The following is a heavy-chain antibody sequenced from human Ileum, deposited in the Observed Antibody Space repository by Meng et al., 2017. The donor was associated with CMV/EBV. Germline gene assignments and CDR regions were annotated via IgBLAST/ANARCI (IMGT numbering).Heavy chain of an antibody. CDR3: ARGSQVVAGIEDHYLDY. V-gene: IGHV1-69*04. D-gene: IGHD6-19*01. CDR2: IIPRVSIP. J-gene: IGHJ4*02. Sequence: SVKVSCKASGDTSNSHSISWLREVPGQGVEWMGRIIPRVSIPNYIPKFQGKITISADKSTNTAYLEVTSLTSEDTAMYYCARGSQVVAGIEDHYLDYWGQGSLVTVSS. CDR1: GDTSNSHS.